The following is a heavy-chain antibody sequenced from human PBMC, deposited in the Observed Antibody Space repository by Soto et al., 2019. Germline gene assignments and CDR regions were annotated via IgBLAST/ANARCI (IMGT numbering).Heavy chain of an antibody. CDR1: GYTFTSYY. Sequence: ASVKVSCKASGYTFTSYYIHWVRQAPGQGLEWMGIINPSGGSTSYAQKFQGRVTMTRDTSTSTVYMELSSLRSEDTAVYYCARGGTPAGIVLMVYAAGPFDYWGQGTLVTVSS. CDR2: INPSGGST. J-gene: IGHJ4*02. V-gene: IGHV1-46*01. CDR3: ARGGTPAGIVLMVYAAGPFDY. D-gene: IGHD2-8*01.